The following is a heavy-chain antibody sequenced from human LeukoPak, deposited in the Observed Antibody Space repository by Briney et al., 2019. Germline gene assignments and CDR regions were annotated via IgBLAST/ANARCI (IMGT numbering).Heavy chain of an antibody. CDR1: GGSITSSY. Sequence: SETLSLTCTVSGGSITSSYWHWSRQPQGKGLEWIGYMYYSGSTNYNPSLKSRVTISLDTSKNQFSLKLRSVTAADTAVYYCARGFDSKSTYFDYWGQGTLVTVSS. D-gene: IGHD5-12*01. CDR3: ARGFDSKSTYFDY. V-gene: IGHV4-59*01. CDR2: MYYSGST. J-gene: IGHJ4*02.